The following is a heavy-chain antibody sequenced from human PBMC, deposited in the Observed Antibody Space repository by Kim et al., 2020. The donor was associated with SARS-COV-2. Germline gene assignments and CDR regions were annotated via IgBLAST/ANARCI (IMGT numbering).Heavy chain of an antibody. CDR2: ISYEGRTE. D-gene: IGHD3-3*01. CDR1: GFTFSNFA. Sequence: GGSLRLSCAASGFTFSNFAMHWVRQAPGKGLEWVAIISYEGRTEYNIDSVKGRFTISRDNSKNTVYLQMNSLRVEDTAMYYCAREGEEWNHSYFDYWGQGTLVTVSS. J-gene: IGHJ4*02. CDR3: AREGEEWNHSYFDY. V-gene: IGHV3-30*04.